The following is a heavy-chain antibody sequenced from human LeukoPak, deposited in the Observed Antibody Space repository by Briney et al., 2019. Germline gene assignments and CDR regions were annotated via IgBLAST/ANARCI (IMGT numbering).Heavy chain of an antibody. CDR3: ARDEPHYYDSSGYYGFGDY. Sequence: SVKVSCKASGGTFSSYAISWVRQAPGQGLEWMGRIIPILGIANYAQKFQGRVTITADKSTSKAYMELSSLRSEDTAVYYCARDEPHYYDSSGYYGFGDYWGQGTLVTVSS. CDR1: GGTFSSYA. V-gene: IGHV1-69*04. CDR2: IIPILGIA. D-gene: IGHD3-22*01. J-gene: IGHJ4*02.